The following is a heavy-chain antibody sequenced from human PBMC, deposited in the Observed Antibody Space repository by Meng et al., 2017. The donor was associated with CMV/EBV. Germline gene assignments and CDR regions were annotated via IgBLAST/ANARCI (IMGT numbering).Heavy chain of an antibody. CDR1: GCSICGGCSC. V-gene: IGHV4-39*07. J-gene: IGHJ4*02. CDR2: IYYSGST. Sequence: GCSICGGCSCWGWYRQPRGKGLEWIGSIYYSGSTYYNPSLKSRVTISVDTSKNQFSLKLSSVTAADTAVYYCAGDPEWELPLYYFDYWGQGTLVTVSS. D-gene: IGHD1-26*01. CDR3: AGDPEWELPLYYFDY.